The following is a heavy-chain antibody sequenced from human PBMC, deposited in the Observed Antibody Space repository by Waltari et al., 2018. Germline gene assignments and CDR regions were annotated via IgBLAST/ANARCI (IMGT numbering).Heavy chain of an antibody. CDR1: GGSISSGGYY. CDR2: IYYSGST. Sequence: QVQLQESGPGLVKPSQTLSLTCTVSGGSISSGGYYCSWTRQHPGKGLEWIGYIYYSGSTYYNPSLKSRVTISVDTSKNQFSLKLSSVTAADTAVYYCARGEDSSGYYYFDYWGQGTLVTVSS. V-gene: IGHV4-31*03. CDR3: ARGEDSSGYYYFDY. J-gene: IGHJ4*02. D-gene: IGHD3-22*01.